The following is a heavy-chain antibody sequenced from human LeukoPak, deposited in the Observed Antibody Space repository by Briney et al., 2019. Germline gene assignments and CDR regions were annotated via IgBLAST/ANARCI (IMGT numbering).Heavy chain of an antibody. CDR1: GGTFSSYA. Sequence: SVKVSCKASGGTFSSYAISWVRQAPGQGLEWMGGIIPIFGTANYAQKFQGRVTITADESTSTAYMELSSLRSEDTAVYYCATLDYYDSSGYDAFDIWDQGTMVTVSS. J-gene: IGHJ3*02. D-gene: IGHD3-22*01. CDR2: IIPIFGTA. V-gene: IGHV1-69*13. CDR3: ATLDYYDSSGYDAFDI.